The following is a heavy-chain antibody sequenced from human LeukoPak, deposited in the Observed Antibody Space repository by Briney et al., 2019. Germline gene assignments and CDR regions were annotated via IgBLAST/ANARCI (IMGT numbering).Heavy chain of an antibody. CDR1: GGSISTYY. V-gene: IGHV4-59*01. Sequence: SETLSLTCTVSGGSISTYYWSWIRQPPGKGLEWIGYIYNSGSTNYNPSLKSRVTTSVDTSKNQFSLKLSSVTAADTAVYYCARENSNSWYLDYWGQGTLVTVSS. CDR2: IYNSGST. D-gene: IGHD6-13*01. CDR3: ARENSNSWYLDY. J-gene: IGHJ4*02.